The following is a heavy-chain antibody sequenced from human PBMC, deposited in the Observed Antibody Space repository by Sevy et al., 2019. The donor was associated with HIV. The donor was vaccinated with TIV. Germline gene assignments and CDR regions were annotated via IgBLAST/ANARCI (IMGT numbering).Heavy chain of an antibody. D-gene: IGHD2-15*01. CDR1: GDSISSYF. Sequence: SETLSLTCNVSGDSISSYFWSWFRQPPGKGLEWIGYIYYRGSSEYNPSLRSRVTISIDTSKKYLSMKLTSVTAADTAVYYCARDSAVVLCALVYWGQGTLVTVSS. J-gene: IGHJ4*02. V-gene: IGHV4-59*01. CDR3: ARDSAVVLCALVY. CDR2: IYYRGSS.